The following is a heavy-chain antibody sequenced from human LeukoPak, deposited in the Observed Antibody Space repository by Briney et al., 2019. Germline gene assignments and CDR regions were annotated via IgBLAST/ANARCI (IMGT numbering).Heavy chain of an antibody. CDR1: DITLRTNI. J-gene: IGHJ4*02. D-gene: IGHD3-9*01. Sequence: GGTLRHSCEPADITLRTNIIGFIRQAPGKGLEWVSAISGSGGNTYYADSVKGRFTISSDNSKNTLYLQMNSLRAEDTAVYYCAFPQFDLLNRGQVTLVTVSS. V-gene: IGHV3-23*01. CDR2: ISGSGGNT. CDR3: AFPQFDLLN.